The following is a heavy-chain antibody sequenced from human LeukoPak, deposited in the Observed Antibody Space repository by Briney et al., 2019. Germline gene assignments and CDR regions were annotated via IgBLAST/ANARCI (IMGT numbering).Heavy chain of an antibody. V-gene: IGHV5-51*01. CDR2: IYPGDSDT. Sequence: GESLKISCKGSGYSFTSYWIGRVRQMPGKGLEWMGIIYPGDSDTRYSPSFQGQVTISADKSISTAYLQWSSLKASDTAMYYCARQSCSSTSCYTGDAFDIWGQGTMVTVSS. CDR1: GYSFTSYW. CDR3: ARQSCSSTSCYTGDAFDI. D-gene: IGHD2-2*02. J-gene: IGHJ3*02.